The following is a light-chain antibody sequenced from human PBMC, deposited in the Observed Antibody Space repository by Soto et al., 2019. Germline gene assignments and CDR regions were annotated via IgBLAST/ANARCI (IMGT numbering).Light chain of an antibody. Sequence: EMVLTQSPGTLSLSPGERATLSCRASQSVSSSYLAWYQQKPGQAPRLLIYGASSRATGIPDRFSGSGSGKDFTLTISRLEPEDFAVYYCQQYGRSPRTFGQGTKVEIK. CDR2: GAS. J-gene: IGKJ1*01. CDR3: QQYGRSPRT. CDR1: QSVSSSY. V-gene: IGKV3-20*01.